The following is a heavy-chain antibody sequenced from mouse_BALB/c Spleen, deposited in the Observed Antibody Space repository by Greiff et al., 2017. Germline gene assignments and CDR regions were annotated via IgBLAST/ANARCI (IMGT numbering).Heavy chain of an antibody. CDR3: ARTGTRYYAMDY. CDR2: IRNKANGYTT. J-gene: IGHJ4*01. CDR1: GFTFTDYY. Sequence: EVKLMESGGGLVQPGGSLRLSCATSGFTFTDYYMSWVRQPPGKALEWLGFIRNKANGYTTEYSASVKGRFTISRDNSQSILYLQMNTLRAEDSATYYCARTGTRYYAMDYWGQGTSVTVSS. D-gene: IGHD4-1*01. V-gene: IGHV7-3*02.